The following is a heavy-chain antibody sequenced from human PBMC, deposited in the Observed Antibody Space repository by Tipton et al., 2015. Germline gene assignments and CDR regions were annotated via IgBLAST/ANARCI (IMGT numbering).Heavy chain of an antibody. CDR2: IYYSGRT. D-gene: IGHD2-15*01. J-gene: IGHJ6*02. V-gene: IGHV4-31*03. CDR3: ARSYCSGGSCYYYYGMDV. Sequence: TLSLTCTVSGDSISSDGYYWSWIRQHPGKGLEWIGHIYYSGRTYYNPSLKSRLTISVDTSKNQISLKLSSVTAADTAVYYCARSYCSGGSCYYYYGMDVWGQGTTVTVSS. CDR1: GDSISSDGYY.